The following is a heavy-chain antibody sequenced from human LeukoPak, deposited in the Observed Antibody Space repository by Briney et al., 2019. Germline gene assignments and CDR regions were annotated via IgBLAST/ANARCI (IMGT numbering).Heavy chain of an antibody. V-gene: IGHV3-48*04. J-gene: IGHJ4*02. CDR3: ASGVAAAAD. CDR1: GFTFSSYS. Sequence: PGGSLRLSCAASGFTFSSYSMNWVRQAPGKGLEWVSYISSSSSTIYYADSVKGRFTISRDNAKNSLYLQMNSLRAEDTAVYYCASGVAAAADWGQGTLVTVSS. CDR2: ISSSSSTI. D-gene: IGHD6-13*01.